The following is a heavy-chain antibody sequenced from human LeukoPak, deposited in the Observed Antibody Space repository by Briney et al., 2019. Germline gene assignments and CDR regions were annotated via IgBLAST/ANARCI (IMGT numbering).Heavy chain of an antibody. Sequence: GGSLRLSCAASGFTFSDYAMSWVRQAPGKGLEWVSAISGSGGSTYYADFVKGRFTISRGNSKNTLYLQMNSLRAEDTAVYYCATVFSSSNEFFDYWGQGALVTVSS. V-gene: IGHV3-23*01. CDR1: GFTFSDYA. J-gene: IGHJ4*02. D-gene: IGHD2-2*01. CDR2: ISGSGGST. CDR3: ATVFSSSNEFFDY.